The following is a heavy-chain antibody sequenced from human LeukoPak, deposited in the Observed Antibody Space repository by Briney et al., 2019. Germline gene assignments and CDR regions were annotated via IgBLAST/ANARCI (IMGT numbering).Heavy chain of an antibody. V-gene: IGHV3-30*18. Sequence: GGSPRISWATPGFTFRSYGLAWVRQASGKGLEWGAVISYDGSNKYYADSVKGRFTISRDNSKNTLYLQMNSLRAEDTAVYYCAKGYSSGWSVDYWGQGTLVTVSS. CDR2: ISYDGSNK. CDR1: GFTFRSYG. CDR3: AKGYSSGWSVDY. D-gene: IGHD6-19*01. J-gene: IGHJ4*02.